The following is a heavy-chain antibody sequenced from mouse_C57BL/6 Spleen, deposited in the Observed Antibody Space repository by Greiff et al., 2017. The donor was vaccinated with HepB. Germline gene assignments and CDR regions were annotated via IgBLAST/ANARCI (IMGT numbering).Heavy chain of an antibody. CDR2: IDPSDSET. CDR1: GYTFTSYW. CDR3: ARSPPYWYFDV. V-gene: IGHV1-52*01. J-gene: IGHJ1*03. Sequence: QVQLQQSGAELVRPGSSVKLSCKASGYTFTSYWMHWVKQRPIQGLEWIGNIDPSDSETHYNQKFKDKATLTVDKSSSTAYVQLSSLTSEDSAVYYCARSPPYWYFDVWGTRTTVTVSS.